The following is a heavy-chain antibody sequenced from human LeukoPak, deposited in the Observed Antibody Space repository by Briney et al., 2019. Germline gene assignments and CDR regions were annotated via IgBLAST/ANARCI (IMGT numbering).Heavy chain of an antibody. J-gene: IGHJ5*02. CDR1: GGTFSSYA. Sequence: GASVKVSCKASGGTFSSYAISWVRQAPGQGLEWMGGIIPIFGTANYAQKFQGRVTITADESTSTAYMELSSLRSEDTAVYYCASRPNCSSTSCRWWWFDPWGQGTLVTVSS. CDR3: ASRPNCSSTSCRWWWFDP. D-gene: IGHD2-2*01. CDR2: IIPIFGTA. V-gene: IGHV1-69*13.